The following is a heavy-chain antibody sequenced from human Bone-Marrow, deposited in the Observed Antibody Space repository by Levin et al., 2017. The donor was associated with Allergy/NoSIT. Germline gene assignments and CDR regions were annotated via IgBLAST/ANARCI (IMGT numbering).Heavy chain of an antibody. D-gene: IGHD1-26*01. V-gene: IGHV4-4*02. Sequence: RASETLSLTCTVSGDSISSGDWWSWVRQPPGKGLEWIAEIHHNGGTNYNPSLKSRVTISVDKSKNQFSLKLRSLTAADTAVYYCVRNGYYALEYWGQGTLVTISS. CDR3: VRNGYYALEY. CDR1: GDSISSGDW. CDR2: IHHNGGT. J-gene: IGHJ4*02.